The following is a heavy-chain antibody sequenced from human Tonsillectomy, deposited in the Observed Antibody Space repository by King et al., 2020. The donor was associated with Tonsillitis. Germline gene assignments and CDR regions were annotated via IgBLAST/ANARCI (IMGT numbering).Heavy chain of an antibody. J-gene: IGHJ3*02. D-gene: IGHD1-26*01. CDR3: ARVGWGGSFDI. Sequence: QLQESGSGLVKPSQTLSLTCAVSGGSISSGGYSWSWIRQPPGKGLEWIGYIYHSGSTYYNPSLKSRVTISVDRSKNQFSLKLSSVTAADSAGYYCARVGWGGSFDIWGQGTMVTVSS. V-gene: IGHV4-30-2*01. CDR1: GGSISSGGYS. CDR2: IYHSGST.